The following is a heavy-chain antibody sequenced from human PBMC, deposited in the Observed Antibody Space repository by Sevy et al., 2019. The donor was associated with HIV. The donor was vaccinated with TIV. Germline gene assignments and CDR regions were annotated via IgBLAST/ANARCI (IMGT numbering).Heavy chain of an antibody. V-gene: IGHV3-23*01. CDR1: GFTFSNYA. Sequence: GGSLRLSCAASGFTFSNYAMSWVRQAPGKGLEWVSTFSFGGGKINYGDSVKGRFTISRDNSKNTLYLQMNSLRAEDTALYCGAREGCSKPHDYWGQGTLVTVSS. CDR2: FSFGGGKI. J-gene: IGHJ4*02. D-gene: IGHD2-2*01. CDR3: AREGCSKPHDY.